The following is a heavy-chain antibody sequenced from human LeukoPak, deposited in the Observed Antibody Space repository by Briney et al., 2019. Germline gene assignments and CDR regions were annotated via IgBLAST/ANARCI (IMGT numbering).Heavy chain of an antibody. CDR2: ISGSSGII. CDR1: GFTFNTYT. Sequence: GGSLRLSCAASGFTFNTYTMNWVRQAPGKGLEWVSYISGSSGIIDYADSVRGRFTISRDNAKNSLYLQMNSLRAEDTAVYYCAREGLHYWGQGTLVTVSS. CDR3: AREGLHY. J-gene: IGHJ4*02. V-gene: IGHV3-48*01.